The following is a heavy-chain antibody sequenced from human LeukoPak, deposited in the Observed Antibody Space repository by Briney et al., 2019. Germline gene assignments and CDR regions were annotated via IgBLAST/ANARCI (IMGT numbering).Heavy chain of an antibody. V-gene: IGHV4-4*02. Sequence: SETLSLTCTVSGGPISSSTWWSWVRQPPGKGLEWIGEIYHSGRTNFNPSLKSRVTISVDKSKNQFSLRLNSVTAADTAVYYCARVQFSSGSLDYWGQGTLVTVSS. CDR3: ARVQFSSGSLDY. CDR2: IYHSGRT. CDR1: GGPISSSTW. D-gene: IGHD6-19*01. J-gene: IGHJ4*02.